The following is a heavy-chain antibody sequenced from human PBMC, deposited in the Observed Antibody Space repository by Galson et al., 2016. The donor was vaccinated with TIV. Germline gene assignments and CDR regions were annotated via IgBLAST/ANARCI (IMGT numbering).Heavy chain of an antibody. Sequence: QSGAEVKKPGESLKISCKGSGSSFASYWIGWVRQMPGKGLECMGVIYPGDSDTRYSPTFQGQVTISADKSLSTAYLQWSSLKASDTSMHYCAREPRSGNYFDYWGQGALVTVSS. CDR3: AREPRSGNYFDY. J-gene: IGHJ4*02. CDR2: IYPGDSDT. D-gene: IGHD2-15*01. V-gene: IGHV5-51*03. CDR1: GSSFASYW.